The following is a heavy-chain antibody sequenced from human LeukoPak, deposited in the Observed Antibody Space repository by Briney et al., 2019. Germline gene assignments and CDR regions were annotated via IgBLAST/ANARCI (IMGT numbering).Heavy chain of an antibody. CDR2: IYSGGST. Sequence: GGSLRLSCAASGFTFSDYAMTWVRQAPGKGLEWVSVIYSGGSTYYADSVKGRFTISRDNSKNTLYLQMNSLRAEDTAVYYCARAGYSYGYIPSHFDYWGQGTLVTVSS. D-gene: IGHD5-18*01. J-gene: IGHJ4*02. CDR1: GFTFSDYA. V-gene: IGHV3-53*01. CDR3: ARAGYSYGYIPSHFDY.